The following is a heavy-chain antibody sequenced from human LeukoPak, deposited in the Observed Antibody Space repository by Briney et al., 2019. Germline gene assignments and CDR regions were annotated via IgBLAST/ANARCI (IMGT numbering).Heavy chain of an antibody. V-gene: IGHV3-23*01. CDR3: ARDKIVGATYFDY. Sequence: GGSLRLSCAASGFTFSSSAMSWVRQAPGKGLEWVSSISGSGGSTYYADSVKGRFTISRDNAKNSLYLQMNSLRAEDTAVYYCARDKIVGATYFDYWGQGTLVTVSS. CDR2: ISGSGGST. J-gene: IGHJ4*02. D-gene: IGHD1-26*01. CDR1: GFTFSSSA.